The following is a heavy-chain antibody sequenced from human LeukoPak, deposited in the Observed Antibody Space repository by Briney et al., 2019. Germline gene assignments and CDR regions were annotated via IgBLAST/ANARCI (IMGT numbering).Heavy chain of an antibody. CDR3: AIDYDFWSGYYTRFDP. Sequence: ASVKVSCKASEYTFTGYYMHWVRQAPGQGLEWMGWINPNSGGTNYAQKFQGRVTMTRDTSISTAYMELSRLRSDDTAVYYCAIDYDFWSGYYTRFDPRGQGTLVTVSS. D-gene: IGHD3-3*01. J-gene: IGHJ5*02. V-gene: IGHV1-2*02. CDR1: EYTFTGYY. CDR2: INPNSGGT.